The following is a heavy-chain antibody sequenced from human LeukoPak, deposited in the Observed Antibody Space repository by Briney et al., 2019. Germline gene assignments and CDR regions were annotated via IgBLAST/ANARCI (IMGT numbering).Heavy chain of an antibody. Sequence: MPSETLSLTCNVSGASMSGHFWIWFRQPPGKGREWLGHRDDSGRSNYNPSLRSRVTISIETSKNQFSLKLNSVTAADTADYYCARAPVVRGVFGWFDFWGQGVLVTVSS. V-gene: IGHV4-59*11. D-gene: IGHD3-10*01. CDR3: ARAPVVRGVFGWFDF. CDR1: GASMSGHF. CDR2: RDDSGRS. J-gene: IGHJ5*01.